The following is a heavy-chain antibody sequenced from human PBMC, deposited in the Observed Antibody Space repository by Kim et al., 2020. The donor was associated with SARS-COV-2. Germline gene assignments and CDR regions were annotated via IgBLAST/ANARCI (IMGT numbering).Heavy chain of an antibody. V-gene: IGHV3-11*04. Sequence: ISYAHSVKHRYTSSRDNAKSSLYLQMTSRRAEDTAVYYCARVGTGPAFDYWGQGTLVTVSS. J-gene: IGHJ4*02. CDR3: ARVGTGPAFDY. CDR2: I. D-gene: IGHD1-1*01.